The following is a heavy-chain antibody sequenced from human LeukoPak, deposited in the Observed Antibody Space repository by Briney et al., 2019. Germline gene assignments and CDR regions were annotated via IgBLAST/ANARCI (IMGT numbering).Heavy chain of an antibody. CDR1: GGSISSYY. J-gene: IGHJ4*02. CDR3: ARLGSGYYEYYFDY. CDR2: IYSSGST. D-gene: IGHD3-3*01. Sequence: PSETLSLTCTVSGGSISSYYWSWIRQPAGKGLEWIGRIYSSGSTNYNPSLKSRVTMSVDTSKNQLSLKLSSVTAADTAVYYCARLGSGYYEYYFDYWGQGTLVTVSS. V-gene: IGHV4-4*07.